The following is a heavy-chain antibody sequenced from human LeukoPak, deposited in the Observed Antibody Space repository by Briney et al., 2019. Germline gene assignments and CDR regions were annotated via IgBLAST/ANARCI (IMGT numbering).Heavy chain of an antibody. V-gene: IGHV3-23*01. CDR2: ISGSGGST. D-gene: IGHD3-16*02. CDR3: ARDYLPGRDDYYYMDV. J-gene: IGHJ6*03. Sequence: GGSLRLSCAASGFNFIDYSMSWVRQAPGKGLEWVSDISGSGGSTYSADSVKGRFTIFRDNSKNTLYLQMNSLRADDTALYYCARDYLPGRDDYYYMDVWGKGTTVTVSS. CDR1: GFNFIDYS.